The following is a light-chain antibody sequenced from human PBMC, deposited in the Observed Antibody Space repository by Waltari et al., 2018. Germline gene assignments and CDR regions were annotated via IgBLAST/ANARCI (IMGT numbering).Light chain of an antibody. Sequence: DIQMTQSPSSLSASVGARVTGTCRASQHIGSYLNWYQQKPGKAPKRLIFAASSLQSGIPSRFSGSGSVTHCTLTISSLQPEDYATYYCQQSYSAPPTFGQGTKVEI. CDR2: AAS. CDR3: QQSYSAPPT. V-gene: IGKV1-39*01. CDR1: QHIGSY. J-gene: IGKJ1*01.